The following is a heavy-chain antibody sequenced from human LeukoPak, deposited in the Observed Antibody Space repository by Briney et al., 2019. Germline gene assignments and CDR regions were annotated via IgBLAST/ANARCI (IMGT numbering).Heavy chain of an antibody. Sequence: KTSETLSLTCAVYGGSFSGYYWSWIRQPPGKGLEWIGEINHSGSTNYNPSLKSRVTISVDTSKNQFSLKLSSVTAADTAVYYCARGPGNDFWSGYYNYYYYGMDVWGQGTTVTVSS. J-gene: IGHJ6*02. V-gene: IGHV4-34*01. D-gene: IGHD3-3*01. CDR2: INHSGST. CDR3: ARGPGNDFWSGYYNYYYYGMDV. CDR1: GGSFSGYY.